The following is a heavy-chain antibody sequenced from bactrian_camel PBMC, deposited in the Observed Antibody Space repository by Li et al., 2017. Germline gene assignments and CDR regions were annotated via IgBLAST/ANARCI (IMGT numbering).Heavy chain of an antibody. CDR3: TARYEFGLGACRGVGGLGF. V-gene: IGHV3S9*01. CDR2: VDSNGRA. CDR1: GDSYSRYC. D-gene: IGHD1*01. J-gene: IGHJ6*01. Sequence: VQLVESGGGSAQTGGSLRLSCERSGDSYSRYCMGWFRQVPGKDREDVASVDSNGRAAYADAVKGRFTIPEDNAKNILYLQMNSLTPGDTAMYYCTARYEFGLGACRGVGGLGFWGQGTQVTVS.